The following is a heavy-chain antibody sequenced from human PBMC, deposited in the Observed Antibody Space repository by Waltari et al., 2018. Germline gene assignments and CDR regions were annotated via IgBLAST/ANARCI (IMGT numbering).Heavy chain of an antibody. J-gene: IGHJ5*02. CDR3: ARGSGGSGEHWFDP. Sequence: PGLVKPSETLSLTCTVSGGSISSSSYYWGWIRQPPGKGLEWIGSIYYSGSTYYNPSLKSRVTVSVDTSKNQFSLKLSSVTAADTAVYYCARGSGGSGEHWFDPWGQGTLVTVSS. D-gene: IGHD2-15*01. V-gene: IGHV4-39*07. CDR1: GGSISSSSYY. CDR2: IYYSGST.